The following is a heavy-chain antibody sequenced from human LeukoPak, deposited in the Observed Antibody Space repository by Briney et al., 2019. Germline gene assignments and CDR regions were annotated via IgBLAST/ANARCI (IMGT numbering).Heavy chain of an antibody. CDR2: HCEWGSRT. J-gene: IGHJ4*02. Sequence: GGSVTLSCGLCGFMYSSYGMHGPPHAPGRAVEWLSHHCEWGSRTYHADFVKGRFTILRDDSKNTLYLQMNGLRVEDTAVCDCARDNGSRDYSDYWGQGTLVTVSS. D-gene: IGHD3-10*01. V-gene: IGHV3-23*01. CDR3: ARDNGSRDYSDY. CDR1: GFMYSSYG.